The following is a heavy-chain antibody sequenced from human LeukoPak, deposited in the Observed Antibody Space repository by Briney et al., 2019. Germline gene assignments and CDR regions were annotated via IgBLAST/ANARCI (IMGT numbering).Heavy chain of an antibody. J-gene: IGHJ6*02. V-gene: IGHV4-34*01. CDR1: GGSFSGYY. CDR3: ARETGVCSSTSCYSRTYGMDV. Sequence: SETLSLTCAVYGGSFSGYYWSWIRQPPGKGLEWIGEINHSGSTNYNPSLKSRVTISVDTSKNQFSLKLSSVTAAETAVYYCARETGVCSSTSCYSRTYGMDVWGQGTTVTVSS. D-gene: IGHD2-2*01. CDR2: INHSGST.